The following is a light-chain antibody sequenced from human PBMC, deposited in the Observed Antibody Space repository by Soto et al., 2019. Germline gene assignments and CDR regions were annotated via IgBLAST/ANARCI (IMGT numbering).Light chain of an antibody. V-gene: IGKV3-11*01. CDR3: QQRSNWPPALT. CDR1: QSVSSY. CDR2: DAS. Sequence: EIVLTQSPATLSLSPGERATLSCRASQSVSSYLAWYQQKPGRAPRLLIYDASNRATGIPARFSGSGSGTDFTLTISSLEPEDFAVYYCQQRSNWPPALTFGGGNKVEIK. J-gene: IGKJ4*01.